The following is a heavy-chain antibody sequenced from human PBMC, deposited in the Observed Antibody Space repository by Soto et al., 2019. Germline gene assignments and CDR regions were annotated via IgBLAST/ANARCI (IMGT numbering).Heavy chain of an antibody. V-gene: IGHV3-30-3*01. CDR1: GFTFSSYA. Sequence: GGSLRLSCAASGFTFSSYAMHWVRQAPGKGLEWVAVISYDGSNKYYADSVKGRFTISRDNSKNTLYLQMNSLRAEDTAVYYCARDFPPAEQWLVLVVRPPDDYWGQGTLVTVSS. J-gene: IGHJ4*02. CDR3: ARDFPPAEQWLVLVVRPPDDY. D-gene: IGHD6-19*01. CDR2: ISYDGSNK.